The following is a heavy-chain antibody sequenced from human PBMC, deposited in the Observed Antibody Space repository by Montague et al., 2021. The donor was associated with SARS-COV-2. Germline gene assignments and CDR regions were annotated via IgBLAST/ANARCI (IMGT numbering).Heavy chain of an antibody. Sequence: PALVKPTQTLTLTCTFSGFSLSTSGVGVGWIRQPPGKALEWLALIYWDYDKLYSPSLKSSLTITKDNSKNQVILTMTNMDPMDTSTYYCSHIPNYGSGSYSFDYWGQGTLVTVSS. CDR2: IYWDYDK. J-gene: IGHJ4*02. D-gene: IGHD3-10*01. CDR3: SHIPNYGSGSYSFDY. CDR1: GFSLSTSGVG. V-gene: IGHV2-5*02.